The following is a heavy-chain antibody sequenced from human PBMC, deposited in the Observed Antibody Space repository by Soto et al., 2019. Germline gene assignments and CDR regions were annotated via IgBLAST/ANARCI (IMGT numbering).Heavy chain of an antibody. J-gene: IGHJ5*02. CDR2: VYYTGST. CDR3: ARYSPPKKSYDSNPGWFDP. Sequence: QVQLQESGPGLVKSSESLSLTCTVSGGSINNYYWTWIRQPPGKGLEWIGYVYYTGSTSYNSSLKSRVTISLDTSMNQFSLTLNSVSAADTAMYFCARYSPPKKSYDSNPGWFDPWGQGTLVAVSS. D-gene: IGHD3-22*01. CDR1: GGSINNYY. V-gene: IGHV4-59*01.